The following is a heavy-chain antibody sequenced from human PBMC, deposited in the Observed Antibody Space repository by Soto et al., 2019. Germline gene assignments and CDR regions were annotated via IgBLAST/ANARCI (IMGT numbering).Heavy chain of an antibody. D-gene: IGHD5-12*01. CDR1: GFTFSDYG. CDR3: AKDHWAAYSGYAIRNDLDV. CDR2: ISYEGSKT. Sequence: RGSLRLPCASSGFTFSDYGIRCIGQAPGNGVEWVAVISYEGSKTYYADSVKGRFTTSRDNSKNTLYLQVASLRPEDTAVYYCAKDHWAAYSGYAIRNDLDVWGQGTTVTVSS. J-gene: IGHJ6*02. V-gene: IGHV3-30*18.